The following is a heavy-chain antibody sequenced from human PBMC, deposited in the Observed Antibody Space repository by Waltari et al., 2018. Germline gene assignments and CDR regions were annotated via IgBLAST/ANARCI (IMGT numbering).Heavy chain of an antibody. V-gene: IGHV3-15*01. J-gene: IGHJ4*02. CDR1: GFAFGTTG. D-gene: IGHD3-16*02. CDR2: IKTQSDGGGAT. Sequence: EVQLVESGGGLVNPGGSLSLSCAASGFAFGTTGLDWVRRARGKGLEWIARIKTQSDGGGATYYAAPVTGRFTVSRDDSKNMLYLQMSSLKTEDTAMYYCTTDQGDSYTFYSFDYWGQGTLVTVSS. CDR3: TTDQGDSYTFYSFDY.